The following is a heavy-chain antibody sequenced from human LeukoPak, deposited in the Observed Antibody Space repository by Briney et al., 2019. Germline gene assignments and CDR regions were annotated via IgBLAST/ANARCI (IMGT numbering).Heavy chain of an antibody. D-gene: IGHD5-18*01. CDR1: GFTFSSYA. Sequence: GGSLRLSCAASGFTFSSYAMRWVRQAPGKGLEWVAVISYDGSNKYYADSVKGRFTISRDNSKNTLYLQMNSLRAEDTAVYYCARDQEDTAMVIDYWGQGTLVTVSS. J-gene: IGHJ4*02. CDR3: ARDQEDTAMVIDY. CDR2: ISYDGSNK. V-gene: IGHV3-30-3*01.